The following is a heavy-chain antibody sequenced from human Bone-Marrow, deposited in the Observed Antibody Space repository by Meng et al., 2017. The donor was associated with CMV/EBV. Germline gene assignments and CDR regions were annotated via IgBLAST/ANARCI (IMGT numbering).Heavy chain of an antibody. CDR3: ARDRSARFFDY. J-gene: IGHJ4*02. D-gene: IGHD6-25*01. CDR1: RFTFSTYW. CDR2: IKQDGSEK. V-gene: IGHV3-7*01. Sequence: GGSLRLSCAASRFTFSTYWMSWVRQAPGKGLEWVANIKQDGSEKYYVDSVKGRFTISRDNAKNSLYLQMNSLRAEDTAVYYCARDRSARFFDYWGRGTLVTVSS.